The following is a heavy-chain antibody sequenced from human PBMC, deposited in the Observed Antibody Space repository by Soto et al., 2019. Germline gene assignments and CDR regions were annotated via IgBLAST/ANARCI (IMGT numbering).Heavy chain of an antibody. CDR3: AGFGHYYGSGSYFYYGMDV. CDR2: TYYRSKWYN. J-gene: IGHJ6*02. Sequence: PSRGLEWLGRTYYRSKWYNDYAVSVKSRITINPDTSKNQFSLQLNSVTPEDTAVYYCAGFGHYYGSGSYFYYGMDVWGQGTTVTVSS. D-gene: IGHD3-10*01. V-gene: IGHV6-1*01.